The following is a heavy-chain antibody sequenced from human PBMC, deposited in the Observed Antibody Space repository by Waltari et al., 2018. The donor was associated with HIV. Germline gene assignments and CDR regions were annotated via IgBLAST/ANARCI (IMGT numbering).Heavy chain of an antibody. V-gene: IGHV4-38-2*01. J-gene: IGHJ4*02. CDR1: GYSISSGYY. CDR3: ARGMATVNFFDY. CDR2: IYHSGST. D-gene: IGHD4-4*01. Sequence: QVQLQESGPGLVKPSETLSLTCAVSGYSISSGYYWGWIRQPPGKGLEWIGSIYHSGSTYYNPSLKSRVTISVDTSKNQFFLKLSSVTAADTAVYYCARGMATVNFFDYWGQGTLVTVSS.